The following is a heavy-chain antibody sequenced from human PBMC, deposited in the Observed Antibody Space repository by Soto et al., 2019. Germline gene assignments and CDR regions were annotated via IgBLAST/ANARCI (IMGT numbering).Heavy chain of an antibody. CDR1: GGSISSNY. V-gene: IGHV4-59*01. D-gene: IGHD6-13*01. Sequence: SETLSLTCTVSGGSISSNYWTWIRQPPGKGLEWIGYVYNSGSTNYNPSLKSRVAISEDTSKSQFSLKVNSMTAADTAVYYCARYRREAVAGYTLDNWGQGILVTVSS. CDR2: VYNSGST. J-gene: IGHJ4*02. CDR3: ARYRREAVAGYTLDN.